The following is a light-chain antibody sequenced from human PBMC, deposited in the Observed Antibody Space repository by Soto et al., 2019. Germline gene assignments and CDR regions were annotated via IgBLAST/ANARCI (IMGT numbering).Light chain of an antibody. CDR2: DAS. V-gene: IGKV3-11*01. CDR1: QSVSSY. J-gene: IGKJ3*01. Sequence: EIVLTQSPATLSLSPGERATLSCRASQSVSSYLAWYQQKPGQAPRLLIYDASNRATGIPARFSGSGSGTDFPRTISRLEPEEFAVYYCQHRSNWLFTFGPGTKVDIK. CDR3: QHRSNWLFT.